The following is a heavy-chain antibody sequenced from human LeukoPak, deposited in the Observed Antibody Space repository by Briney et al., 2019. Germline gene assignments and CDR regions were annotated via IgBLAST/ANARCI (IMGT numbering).Heavy chain of an antibody. CDR2: IFYDGSKK. J-gene: IGHJ4*02. D-gene: IGHD3-16*01. CDR1: GFTFSDYY. V-gene: IGHV3-33*08. CDR3: ARSLGETTFDW. Sequence: GGSLRLSCAASGFTFSDYYMSWIRQAPGKGLEWVSVIFYDGSKKYYADFVKGRFTISRDNSKNVVYLQMDSLRAEDTAFYYCARSLGETTFDWWGQGTLVTVPS.